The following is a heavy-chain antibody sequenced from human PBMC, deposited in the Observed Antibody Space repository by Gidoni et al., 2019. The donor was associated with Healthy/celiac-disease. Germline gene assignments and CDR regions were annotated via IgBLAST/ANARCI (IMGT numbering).Heavy chain of an antibody. V-gene: IGHV3-30-3*02. D-gene: IGHD2-2*01. J-gene: IGHJ4*02. Sequence: VQLVEPGGGGVQPGGPLSPSCAAPGFPFSSYAMHWVRQAPGKGLEWVAVISYDGSNKYYADSVKGRFTISRDNSKNTLYLQMNSLRAEDTAVYYCAKDFSSTSPKGGYWGQGTLVTVSS. CDR3: AKDFSSTSPKGGY. CDR1: GFPFSSYA. CDR2: ISYDGSNK.